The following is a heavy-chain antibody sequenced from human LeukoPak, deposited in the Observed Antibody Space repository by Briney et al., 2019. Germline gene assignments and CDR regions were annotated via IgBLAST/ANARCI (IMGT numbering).Heavy chain of an antibody. CDR3: AKAPMEDSWYIHFDY. V-gene: IGHV3-30-3*01. J-gene: IGHJ4*02. CDR1: GFTFSSYA. Sequence: GSLRLSCAASGFTFSSYAMHWVRQAPGKGLEWVAVISYDGSNKYYADSVKGRFTISRDNSKNTLYLQINSLRAEDTAIYYCAKAPMEDSWYIHFDYWGQGTLVTVSS. D-gene: IGHD6-13*01. CDR2: ISYDGSNK.